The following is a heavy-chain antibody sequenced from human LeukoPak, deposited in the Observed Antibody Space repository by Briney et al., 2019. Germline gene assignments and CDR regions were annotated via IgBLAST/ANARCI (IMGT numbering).Heavy chain of an antibody. J-gene: IGHJ4*02. V-gene: IGHV4-4*02. CDR1: GGSISSSNW. Sequence: PSETLSLTCAVSGGSISSSNWWSWVRQPPGEGLEWIGEIYHSGSTNYNPSLKNRVTISVDKSKNQFSLKLSSVTAADTAVYFCARGNGYNDLDYWGQGSLVTVSP. CDR3: ARGNGYNDLDY. D-gene: IGHD5-24*01. CDR2: IYHSGST.